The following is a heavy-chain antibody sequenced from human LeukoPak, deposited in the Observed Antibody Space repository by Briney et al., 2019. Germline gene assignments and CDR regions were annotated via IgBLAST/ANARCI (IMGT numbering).Heavy chain of an antibody. J-gene: IGHJ6*04. V-gene: IGHV4-59*01. D-gene: IGHD3-22*01. CDR1: GGSISSYY. Sequence: ASETLSLTCTVSGGSISSYYWSWIRQPPGKGLEWIGYIYYSGSTNYNPSLKSRVTISVDTSKNQFSLKLRSVTAADTAVYYCARSSYYYDSSGYYYYYYGMDVWGEGTTVTVSS. CDR2: IYYSGST. CDR3: ARSSYYYDSSGYYYYYYGMDV.